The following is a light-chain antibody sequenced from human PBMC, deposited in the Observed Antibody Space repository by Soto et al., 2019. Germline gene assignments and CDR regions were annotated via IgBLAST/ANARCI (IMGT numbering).Light chain of an antibody. V-gene: IGKV1-39*01. CDR2: AAS. CDR1: ESISRH. CDR3: QQSYSTLSIS. Sequence: DIQMTQSPSSVSASVGDRVTITCRASESISRHLNWYQQKPGKAPNLLIYAASTLQNGVPSRFSGSGSGTDFTLTISSLQPEDFATYYCQQSYSTLSISFGQGTRLEIK. J-gene: IGKJ5*01.